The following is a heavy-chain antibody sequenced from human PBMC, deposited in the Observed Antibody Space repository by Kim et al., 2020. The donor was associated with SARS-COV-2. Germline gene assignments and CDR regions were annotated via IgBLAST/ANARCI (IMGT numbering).Heavy chain of an antibody. Sequence: GGSLRLSCAASGFTFSSYGMHWVRQAPGKGLEWVAVISYDGRNKYYADSVKGRFTISRDNSKSTLYRQMNSLRAEDTAVYFCARDGVEGDGYNAYWGQGTLVTVSS. CDR3: ARDGVEGDGYNAY. CDR2: ISYDGRNK. D-gene: IGHD5-12*01. V-gene: IGHV3-33*05. CDR1: GFTFSSYG. J-gene: IGHJ4*02.